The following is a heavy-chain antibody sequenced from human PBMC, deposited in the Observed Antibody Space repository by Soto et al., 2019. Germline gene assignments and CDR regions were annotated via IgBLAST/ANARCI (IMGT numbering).Heavy chain of an antibody. Sequence: GGSLRLSCAASGFTFSSYGMHWVRQAPGKGLEWVAVISYDGSNKYYADSVKGRFTISRDNSKNTLYLQMNSLRAEDTAVYYCVKALGVVRGVSNYYYYYGMDGWGQGTTVTVSS. J-gene: IGHJ6*02. D-gene: IGHD3-10*02. V-gene: IGHV3-30*18. CDR2: ISYDGSNK. CDR3: VKALGVVRGVSNYYYYYGMDG. CDR1: GFTFSSYG.